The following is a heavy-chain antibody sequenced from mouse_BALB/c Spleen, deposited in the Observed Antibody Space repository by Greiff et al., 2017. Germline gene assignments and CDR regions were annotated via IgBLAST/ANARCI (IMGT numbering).Heavy chain of an antibody. D-gene: IGHD1-1*01. CDR1: GFTFSSFG. V-gene: IGHV5-17*02. J-gene: IGHJ2*01. Sequence: EVNLVESGGGLVQPGGSRKLSCAASGFTFSSFGMHWVRQAPEKGLEWVAYISSGSSTIYYADTVKGRFTISRDNPKNTLFLQMTSLRSEDTAMYYCAREYYYGSSYYFDYWGQGTTLTVSS. CDR3: AREYYYGSSYYFDY. CDR2: ISSGSSTI.